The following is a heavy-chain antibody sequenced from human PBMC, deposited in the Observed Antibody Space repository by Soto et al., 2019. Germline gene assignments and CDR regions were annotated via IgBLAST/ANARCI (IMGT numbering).Heavy chain of an antibody. Sequence: QVQLVQSGAEVKKPGSSVKVSCKASGGTFSSYAISWVRQAPGQGLEWMGGSIPIFGTANYAQKFQGRVTITAEESTRKAYMELRSLRYEDTAVNCCAGGLNRMVATEEQIGHRGKGTKVNVSS. CDR3: AGGLNRMVATEEQIGH. D-gene: IGHD5-12*01. J-gene: IGHJ6*01. CDR1: GGTFSSYA. CDR2: SIPIFGTA. V-gene: IGHV1-69*01.